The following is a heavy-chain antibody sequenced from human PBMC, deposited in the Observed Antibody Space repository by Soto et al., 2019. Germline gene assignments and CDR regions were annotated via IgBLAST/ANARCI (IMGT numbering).Heavy chain of an antibody. J-gene: IGHJ4*02. CDR3: ARWSYLDY. D-gene: IGHD3-3*01. V-gene: IGHV3-23*01. CDR2: ISGSDGKT. CDR1: GFSFGSYA. Sequence: DVHLRESGGGLVQPGGSLRLSCAASGFSFGSYALSWVRQAPGKGLEWVSTISGSDGKTFYADSVKGRFSISRDTSQSTLYLQMNSLRADDTAMYYCARWSYLDYWGQGTRVTVSS.